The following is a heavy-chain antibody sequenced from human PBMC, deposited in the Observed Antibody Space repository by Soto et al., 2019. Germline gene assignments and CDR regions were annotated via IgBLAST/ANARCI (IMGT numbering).Heavy chain of an antibody. V-gene: IGHV3-23*01. Sequence: GGSLRLSCAASGFTFSNYAMTWVRQAPGKGLEWVSAISGSGGSTYYADSVKGRFTISRDNSKNTLYLQMDSLRAEDTAVYYCANPPPTMESTIYYYYGMDVWAQGTTVTVSS. CDR2: ISGSGGST. D-gene: IGHD1-26*01. CDR3: ANPPPTMESTIYYYYGMDV. J-gene: IGHJ6*02. CDR1: GFTFSNYA.